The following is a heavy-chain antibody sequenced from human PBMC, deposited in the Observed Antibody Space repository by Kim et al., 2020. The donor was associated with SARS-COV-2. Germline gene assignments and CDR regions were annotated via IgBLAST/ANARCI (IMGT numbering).Heavy chain of an antibody. CDR3: ARGPGSGYYTYYYYGMDV. D-gene: IGHD3-3*01. J-gene: IGHJ6*02. CDR2: IGTAGDT. Sequence: GGSLRLSCAASGFTFSSYDMHWVRQATGKGLEWVSAIGTAGDTYYPGSVKGRFTISRENAKNSLYLQMNSLRAGDTAVYYCARGPGSGYYTYYYYGMDVWGQGTTVTVSS. V-gene: IGHV3-13*01. CDR1: GFTFSSYD.